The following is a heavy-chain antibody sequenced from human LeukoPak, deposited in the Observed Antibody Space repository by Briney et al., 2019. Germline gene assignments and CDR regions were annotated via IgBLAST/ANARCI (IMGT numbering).Heavy chain of an antibody. D-gene: IGHD2-2*01. V-gene: IGHV3-23*01. J-gene: IGHJ4*02. CDR1: GFTFSSYA. CDR2: INGSGGST. CDR3: AKAQGGCSSTSCYARGVDDS. Sequence: GGSLRLSCAASGFTFSSYAMSWVRQAPGKGLEWVSAINGSGGSTYYADSVKGRFTISRDNSKNTLYLQMNSLRAEDTAVYYCAKAQGGCSSTSCYARGVDDSWGQGTLVTVSS.